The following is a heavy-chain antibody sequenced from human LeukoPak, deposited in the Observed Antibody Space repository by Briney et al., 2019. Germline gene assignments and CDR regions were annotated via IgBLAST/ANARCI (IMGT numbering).Heavy chain of an antibody. V-gene: IGHV4-34*01. Sequence: SETLPLTCAVYGGSFSGYYWSWIRQPPGKGLEWIGEINHSGSTNYNPSLKSRVTISVDTSKNQFSLKLSSVTAADTAVYYCARERWQGTTSPNGYWGQGTLVTVSS. CDR3: ARERWQGTTSPNGY. CDR1: GGSFSGYY. J-gene: IGHJ4*02. CDR2: INHSGST. D-gene: IGHD1-7*01.